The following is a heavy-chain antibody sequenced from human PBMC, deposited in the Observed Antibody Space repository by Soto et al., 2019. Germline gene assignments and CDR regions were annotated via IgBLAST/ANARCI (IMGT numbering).Heavy chain of an antibody. D-gene: IGHD2-21*01. CDR3: AKVRASYLSASYFYYGLEV. CDR1: GFTFSHYV. Sequence: GGSLRLSCAASGFTFSHYVLSWVRQAPGGGLEWVSSISGSGSSVYLADSVRGRFAMSRDLSTNTVSLQMNSLTVEDTAIYYCAKVRASYLSASYFYYGLEVWGQGTTVTVSS. J-gene: IGHJ6*02. CDR2: ISGSGSSV. V-gene: IGHV3-23*01.